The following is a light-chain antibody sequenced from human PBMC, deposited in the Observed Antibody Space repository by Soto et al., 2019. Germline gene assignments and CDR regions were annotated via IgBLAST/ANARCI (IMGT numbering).Light chain of an antibody. V-gene: IGKV2D-29*01. J-gene: IGKJ4*01. Sequence: DIVMXXXPXXXSXXXGXPASXSCKSSQSLLHSNGVTYFYWYLQKPGQPPQVLIYEVSNRFSGVPDRFSGSGSGTDFTLRISRVEAEDVGVYYCMQSIQLPRTFGGGTKVDIK. CDR3: MQSIQLPRT. CDR2: EVS. CDR1: QSLLHSNGVTY.